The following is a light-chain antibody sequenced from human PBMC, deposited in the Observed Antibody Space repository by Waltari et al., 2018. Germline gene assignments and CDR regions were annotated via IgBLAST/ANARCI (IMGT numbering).Light chain of an antibody. CDR1: QDIGNF. V-gene: IGKV1-27*01. J-gene: IGKJ3*01. CDR3: QKYNTYPYT. CDR2: AAS. Sequence: IDMTQSPSSLSASVGDRITVTCRASQDIGNFLAWYQQTPGERPKLLIYAASTLQAGVPSRFSGSGSGTDFTLTVSNLQPEDVATYYCQKYNTYPYTFGPGTKVDI.